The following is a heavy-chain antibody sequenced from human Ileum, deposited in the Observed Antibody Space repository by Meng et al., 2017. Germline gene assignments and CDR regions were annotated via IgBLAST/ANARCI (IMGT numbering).Heavy chain of an antibody. CDR3: ATGGAYYFDS. D-gene: IGHD4-17*01. J-gene: IGHJ4*02. CDR1: GFSLSTFSTYA. V-gene: IGHV3-30-3*01. CDR2: ISPDGSNE. Sequence: QLVESGGGSVQSGMSLRPSCAASGFSLSTFSTYALHWVRQAPGEGLECVAVISPDGSNEYYADSVNGRFTISRDNSRTTFSLLMNSLRSEDTAVYFCATGGAYYFDSWGQGALVTVSS.